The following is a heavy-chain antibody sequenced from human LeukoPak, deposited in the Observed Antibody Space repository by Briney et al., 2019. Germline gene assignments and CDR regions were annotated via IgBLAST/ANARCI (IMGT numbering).Heavy chain of an antibody. CDR2: IDDRGGT. J-gene: IGHJ3*02. V-gene: IGHV4-4*02. CDR1: VGSIINENR. CDR3: ETPNDDFNI. Sequence: SETLSLTCALSVGSIINENRWTWVGQPPGKGLEWIGEIDDRGGTNYNPSLRNRVTISIDTFMHQFSLTLASVTAADTAVYYCETPNDDFNIWGQGTMVTVSS.